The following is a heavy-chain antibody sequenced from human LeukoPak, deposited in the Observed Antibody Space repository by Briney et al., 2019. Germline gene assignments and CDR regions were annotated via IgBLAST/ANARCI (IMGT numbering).Heavy chain of an antibody. CDR3: AKDRLLLQCSTSCPDAFDI. CDR1: GFTFSAYW. D-gene: IGHD2-2*01. V-gene: IGHV3-7*03. CDR2: IRQDGSDK. J-gene: IGHJ3*02. Sequence: GGSLRLSCAASGFTFSAYWMSWVRQAPGEGLEWVANIRQDGSDKYYVDSVKGRFTISRDNSKNTLYLQMNSLRAEDTAVYYCAKDRLLLQCSTSCPDAFDIWGQGTMVTASS.